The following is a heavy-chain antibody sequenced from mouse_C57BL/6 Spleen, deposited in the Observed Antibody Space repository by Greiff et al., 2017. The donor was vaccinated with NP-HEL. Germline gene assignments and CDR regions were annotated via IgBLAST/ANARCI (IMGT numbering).Heavy chain of an antibody. CDR2: ISGGGGNT. Sequence: EVMLVESGGGLVKPGGSLKLSCAASGFTFSSYTMSWVRQTPEKRLEWVATISGGGGNTYYPDSVKGRFTISRDNAKNTLYLQMSSLRSEDTALYYCARVVTGYFDYWGQGTTLTVSS. CDR1: GFTFSSYT. CDR3: ARVVTGYFDY. D-gene: IGHD2-2*01. J-gene: IGHJ2*01. V-gene: IGHV5-9*01.